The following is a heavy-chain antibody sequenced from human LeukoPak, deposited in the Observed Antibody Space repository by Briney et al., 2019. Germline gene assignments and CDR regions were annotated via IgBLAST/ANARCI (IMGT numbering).Heavy chain of an antibody. CDR1: GYTFTSYG. D-gene: IGHD6-6*01. CDR2: ISAYNGNT. V-gene: IGHV1-18*01. J-gene: IGHJ4*02. Sequence: ASVKVSCKASGYTFTSYGISWVRQAPGQGLEWMGRISAYNGNTNYAQKLQGRVTMTTDTSTSTAYMELRSLRSDDTAVYYCARDPRTYSSSSDFDYWGQGTLVTVSS. CDR3: ARDPRTYSSSSDFDY.